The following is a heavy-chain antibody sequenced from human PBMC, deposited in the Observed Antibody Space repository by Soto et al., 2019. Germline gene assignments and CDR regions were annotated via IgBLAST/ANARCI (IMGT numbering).Heavy chain of an antibody. CDR2: ISAYNGNT. CDR1: GYTFTSDG. J-gene: IGHJ6*02. CDR3: ARDRYDFWSGYYLYYYYGMDV. D-gene: IGHD3-3*01. Sequence: ASVKVSCKASGYTFTSDGISWVRQAPGQGLEWMGWISAYNGNTNYAQKLQGRVTMTTDTSTSTAYMELRSLRSDDTAVYYCARDRYDFWSGYYLYYYYGMDVWGQGTTVTVSS. V-gene: IGHV1-18*04.